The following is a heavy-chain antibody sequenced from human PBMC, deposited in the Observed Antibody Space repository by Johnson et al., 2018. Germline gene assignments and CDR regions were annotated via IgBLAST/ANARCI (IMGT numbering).Heavy chain of an antibody. CDR3: ARRGPLGAFDR. D-gene: IGHD3-16*01. J-gene: IGHJ3*02. CDR2: VNPDSGNR. Sequence: VQLQESGAEVKKPGASVKVSCQASGYTFSTYDINWVRQATGQGLEWLGWVNPDSGNRGYAQKFQGRVTMTRNTSISTAYMELSSLRFEDTAVYFGARRGPLGAFDRWGQGTMVSVSS. CDR1: GYTFSTYD. V-gene: IGHV1-8*01.